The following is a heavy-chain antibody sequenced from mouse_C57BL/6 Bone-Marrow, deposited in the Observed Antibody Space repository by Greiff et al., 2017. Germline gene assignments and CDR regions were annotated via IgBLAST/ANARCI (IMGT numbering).Heavy chain of an antibody. CDR3: TTITTVVATDG. D-gene: IGHD1-1*01. J-gene: IGHJ2*01. V-gene: IGHV14-4*01. CDR1: GFNIKDDY. CDR2: IDTENGAN. Sequence: EVKLQESGAELVRPGASVKLSCTASGFNIKDDYMHWVKKRPEQGLEWIGWIDTENGANEYAWKFKGKATLTADTSSNPAYLQLSSLTSEDTAVYYCTTITTVVATDGWGPGTTLTVSS.